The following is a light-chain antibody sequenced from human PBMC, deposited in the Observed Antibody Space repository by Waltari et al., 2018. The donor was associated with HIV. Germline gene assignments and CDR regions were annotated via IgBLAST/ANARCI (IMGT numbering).Light chain of an antibody. J-gene: IGLJ2*01. V-gene: IGLV2-8*01. CDR2: EVS. CDR3: FSYAGNNYLL. CDR1: SSDIGLYNF. Sequence: QSALTQPPSASGSPGQSVTISCAGTSSDIGLYNFVSWYQHHPGKAPKRMISEVSRRPSGVPDRVSGSKSGNTASLTVSGLQAEDEAAYYCFSYAGNNYLLFGGGTKLTVL.